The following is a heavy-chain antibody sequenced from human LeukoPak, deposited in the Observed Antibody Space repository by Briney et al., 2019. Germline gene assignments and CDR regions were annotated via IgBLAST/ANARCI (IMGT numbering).Heavy chain of an antibody. CDR3: AYSNGKDV. D-gene: IGHD4-11*01. Sequence: GGSLRLSCAASGFTFSSYGMHWVRQAPGKGLEWVAVISYDGSNKYYADSVKGRFTISRDNSKNTLYLQMNSLRAEDTAVYYCAYSNGKDVWGQGTTVTVSS. J-gene: IGHJ6*02. CDR2: ISYDGSNK. CDR1: GFTFSSYG. V-gene: IGHV3-30*03.